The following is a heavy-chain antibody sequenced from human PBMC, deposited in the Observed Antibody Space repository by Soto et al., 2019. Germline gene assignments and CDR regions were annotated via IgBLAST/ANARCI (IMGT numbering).Heavy chain of an antibody. CDR3: AREYCSGGGRCTGLYYVDV. Sequence: EVQLVESGGGLVQPGGSLRLSCAAAGFTLSRYDMHWVRQRSGKGLEWVSAIGVGGETDQPGSVKGRFTISREEATNSLYLQMNSLTAGDTAVYFCAREYCSGGGRCTGLYYVDVWGRGTTVTVSS. CDR1: GFTLSRYD. CDR2: IGVGGET. V-gene: IGHV3-13*01. J-gene: IGHJ6*03. D-gene: IGHD2-15*01.